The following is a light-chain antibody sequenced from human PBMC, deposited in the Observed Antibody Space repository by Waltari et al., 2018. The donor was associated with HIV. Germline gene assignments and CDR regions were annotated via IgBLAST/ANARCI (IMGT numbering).Light chain of an antibody. CDR2: DVT. Sequence: QSALTQPASVSGSPGQSITITCTGTSSDVGSYKFVSWYQQHPDKAPKLIIYDVTNRPSGVSNRFSGSKSGNTASLTISGLQADDEADYFCNSYVAADTRIFGPGTKVTVL. CDR3: NSYVAADTRI. CDR1: SSDVGSYKF. J-gene: IGLJ1*01. V-gene: IGLV2-14*01.